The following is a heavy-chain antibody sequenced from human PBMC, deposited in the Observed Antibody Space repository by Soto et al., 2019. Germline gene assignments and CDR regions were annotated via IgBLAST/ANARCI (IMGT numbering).Heavy chain of an antibody. D-gene: IGHD3-3*01. Sequence: EVQLLESGGGLVQPGGSLRLSCAASGFTFSSYAMSWVRQAPGKGLEWVSAISGSGGSTYYADSVKGRFTISRDNSKNTLYLQMNSLRAEDTAVYYCAKDYDFWSGYYKGGGDFDYWGQGTLDTVSS. CDR3: AKDYDFWSGYYKGGGDFDY. CDR1: GFTFSSYA. V-gene: IGHV3-23*01. J-gene: IGHJ4*02. CDR2: ISGSGGST.